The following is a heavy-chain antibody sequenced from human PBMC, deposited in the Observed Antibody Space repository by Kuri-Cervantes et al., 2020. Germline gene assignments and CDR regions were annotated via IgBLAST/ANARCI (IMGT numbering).Heavy chain of an antibody. CDR2: MNPNSGNT. V-gene: IGHV1-8*02. Sequence: ASVKVSCKASGYTFTSYDINWVRQATGQGLEWMGWMNPNSGNTGYAQKFQGRVTMTRNTSISTAYMELSSLRSEDTAVYYCARDYPGYSSSWFGWFDPWGQGTLVTVSS. CDR1: GYTFTSYD. J-gene: IGHJ5*02. D-gene: IGHD6-13*01. CDR3: ARDYPGYSSSWFGWFDP.